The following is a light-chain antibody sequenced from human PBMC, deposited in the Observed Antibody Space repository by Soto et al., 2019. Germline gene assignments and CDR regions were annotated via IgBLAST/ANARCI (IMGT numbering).Light chain of an antibody. Sequence: EIVLTQSPATLSLSPGERATLSCRASQSVSSYLAWYQQKPGQAPRLLIYDASNRAPGIPARFSGSGSGTDFTLTISSLEPEDVGVYYCQQRSSWPQGRTFGGGTKVEI. CDR2: DAS. CDR1: QSVSSY. J-gene: IGKJ4*02. V-gene: IGKV3-11*01. CDR3: QQRSSWPQGRT.